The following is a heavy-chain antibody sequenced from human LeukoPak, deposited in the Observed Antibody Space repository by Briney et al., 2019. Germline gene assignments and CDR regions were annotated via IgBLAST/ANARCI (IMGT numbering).Heavy chain of an antibody. D-gene: IGHD6-19*01. Sequence: KPSETLSLTCAVCGGSFSGYYWSWIRQPPGKGLEWIGEINHSGSTNYNPSLKSRVTISVDTSKNQFSLKLSSVTAADTAVYYCARAGYSSGWYKRKLDYWGQGTLVTVSS. J-gene: IGHJ4*02. CDR2: INHSGST. CDR1: GGSFSGYY. CDR3: ARAGYSSGWYKRKLDY. V-gene: IGHV4-34*01.